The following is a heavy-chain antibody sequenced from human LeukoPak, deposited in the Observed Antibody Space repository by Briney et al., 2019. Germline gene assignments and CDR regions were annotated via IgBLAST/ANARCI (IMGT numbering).Heavy chain of an antibody. CDR3: ARADGYSGYDSGFDY. J-gene: IGHJ4*02. D-gene: IGHD5-12*01. V-gene: IGHV3-11*01. Sequence: PGGSLRLSCAGSGFTLRDYYMSWIRQGPGEGLGWGSYISSSGSTIYYADSVKGRFTISRDNAKNSLYLQMNSLRAEDTAVYYCARADGYSGYDSGFDYWGQGTLVTVSS. CDR2: ISSSGSTI. CDR1: GFTLRDYY.